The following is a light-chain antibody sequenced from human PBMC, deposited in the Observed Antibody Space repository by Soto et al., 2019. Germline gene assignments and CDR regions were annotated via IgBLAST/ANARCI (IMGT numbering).Light chain of an antibody. CDR2: LAS. CDR3: MQALQTPRT. Sequence: EIVMTQSPLSLTVTPGEPASISCKSSQSLQHNNGNTLLDWYMQKPGQSPQLLIYLASRRAPGAPDRVSGSGSGTDFTLRISTVEADDAAIYHCMQALQTPRTFGQGTKLEI. V-gene: IGKV2-28*01. CDR1: QSLQHNNGNTL. J-gene: IGKJ1*01.